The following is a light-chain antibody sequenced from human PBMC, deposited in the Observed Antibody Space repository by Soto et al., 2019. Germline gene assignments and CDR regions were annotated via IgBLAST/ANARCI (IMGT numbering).Light chain of an antibody. CDR1: QSVASSY. J-gene: IGKJ1*01. CDR2: SAS. Sequence: EVVLSQSPGTLSLSPGERDTLSCRASQSVASSYLAWYQQKPGRAPRLLFYSASSRATGIPDRFSGSGSGTDFTLTISRLEPEDFAVYYCHHFGSLPETFGQGTNVE. CDR3: HHFGSLPET. V-gene: IGKV3-20*01.